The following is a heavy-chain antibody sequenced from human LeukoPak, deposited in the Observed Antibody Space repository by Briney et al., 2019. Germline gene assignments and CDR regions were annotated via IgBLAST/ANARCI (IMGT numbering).Heavy chain of an antibody. D-gene: IGHD3-10*01. CDR2: INPNSGGT. CDR1: GYTFTGYY. J-gene: IGHJ5*02. V-gene: IGHV1-2*02. CDR3: ARARKDGSGRGNWFDP. Sequence: GASVKVSCKASGYTFTGYYMHWVRQAPGQGLEWMGWINPNSGGTNYAQKFQGRVTMTRDTSISTAYMELSRLRSDDTAVYYCARARKDGSGRGNWFDPWGQGTLVTVSS.